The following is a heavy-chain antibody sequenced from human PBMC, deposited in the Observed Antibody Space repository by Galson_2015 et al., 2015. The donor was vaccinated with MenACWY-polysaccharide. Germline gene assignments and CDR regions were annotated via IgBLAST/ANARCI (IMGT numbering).Heavy chain of an antibody. J-gene: IGHJ4*02. CDR2: VSDSAGGT. CDR1: GFTFSTYC. V-gene: IGHV3-23*01. CDR3: AMDHNAC. D-gene: IGHD1-14*01. Sequence: SLRLSCAASGFTFSTYCMHWVRQAPGKGLEWVSCVSDSAGGTWYADSVRGRFTTSRDNSKNTLYLEMNSLRAEDTAVYFCAMDHNACWGRATRATAPS.